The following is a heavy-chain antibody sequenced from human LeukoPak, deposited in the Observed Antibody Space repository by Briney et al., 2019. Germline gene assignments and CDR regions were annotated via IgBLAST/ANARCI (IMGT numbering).Heavy chain of an antibody. V-gene: IGHV3-21*06. J-gene: IGHJ3*01. CDR2: ISPSGSDT. Sequence: PGGSLRLSCTALDFDFSDYIMNGFRQAPGKGPEWVSSISPSGSDTYYRDAVRGRYPISRDRATNSLLLQMLSRRVADTSLYYCARARRKRPRVQQVGPCLLWVPGTMVSVSS. D-gene: IGHD6-13*01. CDR3: ARARRKRPRVQQVGPCLL. CDR1: DFDFSDYI.